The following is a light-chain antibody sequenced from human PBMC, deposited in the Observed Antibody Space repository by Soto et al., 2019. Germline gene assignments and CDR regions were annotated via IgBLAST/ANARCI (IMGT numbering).Light chain of an antibody. CDR2: EVS. J-gene: IGLJ2*01. Sequence: QPVLTQPPSASGSPGQSVTISCTGTSSDVGGYNYVSWYQQHPGKAPKLMIYEVSKRPSGVPDRFSGSKSGNTASLTVSGLQAEDEADYYCSSYGGSNNDVVFGGGTKLTVL. CDR3: SSYGGSNNDVV. V-gene: IGLV2-8*01. CDR1: SSDVGGYNY.